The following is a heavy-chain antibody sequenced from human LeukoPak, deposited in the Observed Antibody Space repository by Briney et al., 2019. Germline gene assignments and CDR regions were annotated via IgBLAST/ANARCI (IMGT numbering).Heavy chain of an antibody. V-gene: IGHV3-48*03. CDR3: ARGGLGELGYYYGMDV. CDR1: GFTFSSYE. J-gene: IGHJ6*02. D-gene: IGHD3-16*01. Sequence: GGSLRLSCLASGFTFSSYEMNWVRQAPGKGLEWVSYISSSGSTIYYADSVKGRFTISRDNAKNSLYLQMNSLRAEDTAVYYCARGGLGELGYYYGMDVWGQGSTVTGSS. CDR2: ISSSGSTI.